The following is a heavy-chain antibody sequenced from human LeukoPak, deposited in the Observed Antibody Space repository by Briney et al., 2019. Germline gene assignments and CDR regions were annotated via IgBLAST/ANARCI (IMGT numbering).Heavy chain of an antibody. D-gene: IGHD4-11*01. J-gene: IGHJ6*02. V-gene: IGHV3-30*04. CDR3: AKDYGYYSSYYYGMDV. Sequence: GRSLRLSCAASGFSFSSLPMHWVRQAPGKGLEWVAFISYDESNKYYADSVKGRFTISRDNSKNALYLQMNSLRAEDTAVYYCAKDYGYYSSYYYGMDVWGQGTTVTVSS. CDR1: GFSFSSLP. CDR2: ISYDESNK.